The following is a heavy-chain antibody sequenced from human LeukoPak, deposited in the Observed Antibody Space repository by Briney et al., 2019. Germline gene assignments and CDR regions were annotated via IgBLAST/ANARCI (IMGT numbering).Heavy chain of an antibody. J-gene: IGHJ4*02. V-gene: IGHV3-33*01. Sequence: GGSLRLPCAASGFTFSTYGMHWVRQAPGKGLEWVAVIWYDGSNKYYADSVKGRFTISRDNSKNTLYLQMDSLRAEDTAVYYCARDWGSGNSYYFDYWGQGTLVTVSS. CDR2: IWYDGSNK. D-gene: IGHD3-10*01. CDR3: ARDWGSGNSYYFDY. CDR1: GFTFSTYG.